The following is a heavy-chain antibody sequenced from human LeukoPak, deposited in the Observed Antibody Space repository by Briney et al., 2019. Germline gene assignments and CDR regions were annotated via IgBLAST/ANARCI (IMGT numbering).Heavy chain of an antibody. CDR2: IYPGDSDT. Sequence: GESLKISCKGSGYSFTSYWIGWVRQMPGEGLEWMGIIYPGDSDTRYSPSFQGQVTISADKFISTAYLQWSSLKASDTAMYYCARIVTSYDSSGYFDYWGQGTLVTVSS. V-gene: IGHV5-51*01. J-gene: IGHJ4*02. D-gene: IGHD3-22*01. CDR1: GYSFTSYW. CDR3: ARIVTSYDSSGYFDY.